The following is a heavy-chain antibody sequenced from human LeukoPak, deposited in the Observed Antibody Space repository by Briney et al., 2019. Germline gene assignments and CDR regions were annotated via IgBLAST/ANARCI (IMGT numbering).Heavy chain of an antibody. Sequence: GGSLRLSCAASGFTFSNYAMSWVHQAPGKGLEWVSALSGSGGSTYYAHSVKGRFTISRDNSKNTLSLQMNSLGAQDTAVYYCARDPGVTYYYFDHWGQGSLVIVSS. CDR1: GFTFSNYA. CDR3: ARDPGVTYYYFDH. V-gene: IGHV3-23*01. D-gene: IGHD2-8*01. J-gene: IGHJ4*02. CDR2: LSGSGGST.